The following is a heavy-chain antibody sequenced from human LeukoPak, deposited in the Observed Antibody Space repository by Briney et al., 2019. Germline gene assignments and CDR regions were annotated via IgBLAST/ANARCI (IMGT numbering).Heavy chain of an antibody. CDR2: ISWDGGST. D-gene: IGHD4-17*01. V-gene: IGHV3-43D*03. CDR3: AKDNGGDTVTYYFDY. CDR1: GFTFDDYA. Sequence: GGSLRLSCAASGFTFDDYAMHWVRQAPGKGLEWVSLISWDGGSTYYADSVKGRFTISRDNSKNSLYLQMNSLRAEDTALYYCAKDNGGDTVTYYFDYWGRGTLVTVSS. J-gene: IGHJ4*02.